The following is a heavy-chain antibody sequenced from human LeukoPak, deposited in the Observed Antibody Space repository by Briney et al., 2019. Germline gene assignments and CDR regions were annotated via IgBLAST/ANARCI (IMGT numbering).Heavy chain of an antibody. Sequence: ASVKVSCKASGYTFTGYYMHWVRQAPGQGLEWMGWISAYNGNTNYAQKFQGRVTMTADTSTTTGYMELRSLRSDDTAVYYCARGRYDSSPPDSWGQGTLVTVSS. V-gene: IGHV1-18*04. J-gene: IGHJ4*02. D-gene: IGHD3-22*01. CDR3: ARGRYDSSPPDS. CDR1: GYTFTGYY. CDR2: ISAYNGNT.